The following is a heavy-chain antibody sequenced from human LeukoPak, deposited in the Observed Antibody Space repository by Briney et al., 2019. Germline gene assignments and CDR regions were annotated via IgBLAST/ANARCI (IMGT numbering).Heavy chain of an antibody. CDR3: ARDAAVAAQPLDY. J-gene: IGHJ4*02. CDR1: GFTFSSYA. CDR2: ISYDGSNK. V-gene: IGHV3-30-3*01. D-gene: IGHD6-19*01. Sequence: GGSLRLSCTASGFTFSSYAMHWVRQAPGKGLEWVAVISYDGSNKYYADSVKGRFTISRGNSKNTLYLQMNSLRAEDTAVYYCARDAAVAAQPLDYWGQGTLVTVSS.